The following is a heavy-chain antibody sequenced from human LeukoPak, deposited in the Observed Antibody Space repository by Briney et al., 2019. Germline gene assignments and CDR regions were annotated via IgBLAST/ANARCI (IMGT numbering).Heavy chain of an antibody. J-gene: IGHJ4*02. D-gene: IGHD6-6*01. CDR1: GYTFNRYY. Sequence: SVNLSCAASGYTFNRYYMHWVRQAPGPGLERGGWRNPNSGGTNYAQKLQGRVTMTRDTSISTAYMELSRLRSDDTAVYYCARLSYSSSTVLIYYFDYWGQGTLVTVSS. CDR2: RNPNSGGT. CDR3: ARLSYSSSTVLIYYFDY. V-gene: IGHV1-2*02.